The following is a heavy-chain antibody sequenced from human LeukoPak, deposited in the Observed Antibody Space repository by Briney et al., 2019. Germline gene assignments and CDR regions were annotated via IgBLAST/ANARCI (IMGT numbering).Heavy chain of an antibody. D-gene: IGHD3-3*01. CDR3: ARGDTIFGVVICFDY. V-gene: IGHV3-23*01. CDR1: GFTFSNYA. J-gene: IGHJ4*02. CDR2: ISGSGGNT. Sequence: GSLRLSCVASGFTFSNYAMTWVRQAPGKGLEWVSAISGSGGNTYYADSVKGRFTISRDNSKNTLYLQMNSLRAEDTAVYYCARGDTIFGVVICFDYWGQGTLVTVSS.